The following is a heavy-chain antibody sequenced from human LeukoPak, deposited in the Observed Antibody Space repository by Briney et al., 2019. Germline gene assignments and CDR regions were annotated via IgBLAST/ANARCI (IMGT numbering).Heavy chain of an antibody. V-gene: IGHV2-70*11. CDR1: GFSLSTSGMC. CDR2: IDWDDDK. D-gene: IGHD5/OR15-5a*01. J-gene: IGHJ4*02. Sequence: SGPALVKPTQTLTLTCTFSGFSLSTSGMCVSWIRQPPGKALVWLARIDWDDDKYYSTSLKTRLTISKDTSKNQVVLTMTNMDPVDTATYYCARTLRRGVYDINFDYWGQGTLVTVSS. CDR3: ARTLRRGVYDINFDY.